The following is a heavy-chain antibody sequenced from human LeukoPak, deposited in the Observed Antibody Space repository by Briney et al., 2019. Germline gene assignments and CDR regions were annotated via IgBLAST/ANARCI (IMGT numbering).Heavy chain of an antibody. CDR3: ARPLGYDYGDYLNWFDP. CDR1: GGSFSGYY. J-gene: IGHJ5*02. CDR2: INHSGST. Sequence: PSETLSLTCAVYGGSFSGYYWSWIRQPPGKGLEWIGEINHSGSTNYNPSLKSRVAISVDTSKNQFSLKLSSVTAADTAVYYCARPLGYDYGDYLNWFDPWGQGTLVTVSS. D-gene: IGHD4-17*01. V-gene: IGHV4-34*01.